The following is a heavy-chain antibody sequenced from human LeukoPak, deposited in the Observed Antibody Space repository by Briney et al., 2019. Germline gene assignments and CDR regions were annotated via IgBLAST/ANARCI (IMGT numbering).Heavy chain of an antibody. V-gene: IGHV1-69*13. CDR1: GGTFSSYA. CDR3: ARDSRYYYDSSGYYYMIY. D-gene: IGHD3-22*01. J-gene: IGHJ4*02. CDR2: IIPIFGTA. Sequence: ASVKVSCKASGGTFSSYAISWVRQAPGQGLEWMGGIIPIFGTANYAQKFQGRVTITADESTSTAYMELSSLRSEDTAVYYCARDSRYYYDSSGYYYMIYWGQGTLVTVSS.